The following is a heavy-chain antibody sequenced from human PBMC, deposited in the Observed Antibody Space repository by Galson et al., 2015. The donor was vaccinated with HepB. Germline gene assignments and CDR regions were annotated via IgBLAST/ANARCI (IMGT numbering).Heavy chain of an antibody. J-gene: IGHJ6*03. D-gene: IGHD2-2*01. CDR2: ISSSSSTI. CDR3: ARVRYCSSTSCPNYYYYYMDV. Sequence: SLRLSCAASGFTFSSYSMNWVRQAPGKGLEWVSYISSSSSTIYYADSVKGRFTISRDNAKNSLYLQMNSLRAEDTAVYYCARVRYCSSTSCPNYYYYYMDVWGKGTTVTVSS. V-gene: IGHV3-48*01. CDR1: GFTFSSYS.